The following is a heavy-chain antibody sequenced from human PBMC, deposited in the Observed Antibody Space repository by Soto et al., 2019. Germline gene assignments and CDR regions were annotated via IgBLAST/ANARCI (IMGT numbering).Heavy chain of an antibody. CDR2: ISSSGSTM. D-gene: IGHD2-15*01. CDR1: GFTFSDYY. Sequence: VQLVESGGGLVKPGGSLRLSCAASGFTFSDYYMSWIRQAPGKGLEWVSYISSSGSTMYYADSVKGRFTISRDNAKNSLYLQMNSLRAEDTAVYYCARDPLKGVVVAAHEGFDPWGQGTLVTVSS. CDR3: ARDPLKGVVVAAHEGFDP. J-gene: IGHJ5*02. V-gene: IGHV3-11*01.